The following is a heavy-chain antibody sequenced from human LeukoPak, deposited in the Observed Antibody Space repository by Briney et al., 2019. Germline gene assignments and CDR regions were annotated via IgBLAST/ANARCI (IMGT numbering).Heavy chain of an antibody. CDR2: ISSSSSYI. Sequence: PGGSLRLSCAASGFTFNNAWMNWVRQAPGKGLEWVSSISSSSSYIYYADSVKGRFTISRDNAKNSLYLQMNSLRAEDTAVYYCARDPKAFDYWGQGTLVTVSS. J-gene: IGHJ4*02. CDR1: GFTFNNAW. V-gene: IGHV3-21*01. CDR3: ARDPKAFDY.